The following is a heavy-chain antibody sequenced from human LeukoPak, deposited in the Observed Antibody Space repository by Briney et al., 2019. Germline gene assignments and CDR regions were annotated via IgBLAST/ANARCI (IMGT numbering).Heavy chain of an antibody. CDR1: GGSVTSSSYY. V-gene: IGHV4-39*01. CDR2: ISYIKST. D-gene: IGHD5-24*01. Sequence: SETLSLTCTVSGGSVTSSSYYWGWVRQPPGKGLEWVGDISYIKSTYYNPSLESRVTISVDTSKNQFSLRLSSVTAADTAVYYCARLVKNGYNYADYWGQGTLVAVSS. J-gene: IGHJ4*02. CDR3: ARLVKNGYNYADY.